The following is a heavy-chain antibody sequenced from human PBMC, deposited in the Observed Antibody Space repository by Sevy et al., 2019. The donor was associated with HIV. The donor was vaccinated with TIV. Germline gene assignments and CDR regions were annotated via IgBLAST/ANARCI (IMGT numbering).Heavy chain of an antibody. CDR2: ISAYNGNT. CDR1: GYTFTSYG. J-gene: IGHJ5*02. D-gene: IGHD6-13*01. CDR3: ARNPRGSLYSSSWPPGHWFDP. V-gene: IGHV1-18*04. Sequence: ASVKVSCKASGYTFTSYGISWVRQAPGQGLEWMGWISAYNGNTNYAQKLQGRVTMTTDTSTSTAYMELRSLRSDDTAVYYCARNPRGSLYSSSWPPGHWFDPWGQRTLVTVSS.